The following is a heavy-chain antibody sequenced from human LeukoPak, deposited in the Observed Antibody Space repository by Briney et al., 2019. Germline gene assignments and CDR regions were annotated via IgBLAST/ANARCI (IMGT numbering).Heavy chain of an antibody. CDR1: GYSISSGYY. J-gene: IGHJ4*02. Sequence: SETLSLTCTVSGYSISSGYYWGWIRQPPGKGLEWIGSIYYSGRTYYNPSLKSRVTTSVDTSKNQFSLRLSSVTAADTAVYYCARDQGPNYYDSSGYNWGQGTLVTVSS. D-gene: IGHD3-22*01. CDR2: IYYSGRT. CDR3: ARDQGPNYYDSSGYN. V-gene: IGHV4-38-2*02.